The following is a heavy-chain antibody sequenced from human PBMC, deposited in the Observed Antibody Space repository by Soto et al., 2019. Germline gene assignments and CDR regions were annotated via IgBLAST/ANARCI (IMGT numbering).Heavy chain of an antibody. V-gene: IGHV1-58*01. CDR3: AAVTYYYDSSDAFDI. D-gene: IGHD3-22*01. CDR1: GFTFTSSA. J-gene: IGHJ3*02. CDR2: IVVGSGNT. Sequence: RASVKVSCKASGFTFTSSAVQWVRQARGQRLEWIGWIVVGSGNTNYAQKFQERVTITRDMSTSTAYMELSSLRSEDTAVYYCAAVTYYYDSSDAFDIWGQGTMVTVSS.